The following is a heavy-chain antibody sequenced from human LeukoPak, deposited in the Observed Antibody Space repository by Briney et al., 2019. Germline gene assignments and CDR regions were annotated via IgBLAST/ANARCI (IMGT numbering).Heavy chain of an antibody. Sequence: GGTLRLSCVASGFTFRNYGMNWVRQAPGKGLEWVSTISGGGASTYFADSVKGRFTISRDNSKNTLYLQMNSLRAEDTAVYYCAKGRDSSGYYYNAFDIWGQGTMVTVSS. J-gene: IGHJ3*02. CDR3: AKGRDSSGYYYNAFDI. V-gene: IGHV3-23*01. CDR1: GFTFRNYG. D-gene: IGHD3-22*01. CDR2: ISGGGAST.